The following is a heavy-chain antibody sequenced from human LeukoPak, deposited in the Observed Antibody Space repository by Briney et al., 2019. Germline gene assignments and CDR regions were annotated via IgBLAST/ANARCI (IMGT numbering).Heavy chain of an antibody. CDR3: ARETSGYYYKSYFDY. J-gene: IGHJ4*02. V-gene: IGHV3-53*01. D-gene: IGHD3-22*01. CDR2: IYSGGYT. Sequence: GGSLRLSCAASGFTVSSNYMSWVRQAPGKGLEWVSVIYSGGYTYYADSVKGRFTISRDNSKNTLYLQMNSLRAEDTAVYYCARETSGYYYKSYFDYWGQGTLVTVSS. CDR1: GFTVSSNY.